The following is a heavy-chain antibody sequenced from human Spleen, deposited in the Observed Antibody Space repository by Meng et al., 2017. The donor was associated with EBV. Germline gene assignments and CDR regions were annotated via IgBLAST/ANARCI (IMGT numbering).Heavy chain of an antibody. Sequence: GPGLGKHWAIHSLTCPVSFCSVSSGSNLWTWSRQTPGKGLEWIRHIYHSVSTEHHPSVESRVIISADTYKNQLCLKLNAETPADQAVYSCARSYGANRAFVYWGRGNLVTVSS. J-gene: IGHJ4*02. D-gene: IGHD4-23*01. CDR3: ARSYGANRAFVY. V-gene: IGHV4-61*01. CDR1: FCSVSSGSNL. CDR2: IYHSVST.